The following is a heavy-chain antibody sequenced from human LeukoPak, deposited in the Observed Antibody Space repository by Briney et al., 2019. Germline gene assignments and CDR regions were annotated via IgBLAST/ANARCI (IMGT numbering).Heavy chain of an antibody. CDR2: IKQDGSEK. D-gene: IGHD2-2*01. Sequence: GGSLRLSCAASGFTFSSYWMSWVRQAPGKGLEWVANIKQDGSEKYYADSVKGRFTISRDNAKNSLYLQMNSLRAEDTAVYSCAREPIVVVPAAMRENWFDPWGQGTLVTVSS. J-gene: IGHJ5*02. CDR1: GFTFSSYW. V-gene: IGHV3-7*01. CDR3: AREPIVVVPAAMRENWFDP.